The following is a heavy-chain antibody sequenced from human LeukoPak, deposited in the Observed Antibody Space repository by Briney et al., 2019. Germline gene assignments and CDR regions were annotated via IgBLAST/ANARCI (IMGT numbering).Heavy chain of an antibody. V-gene: IGHV4-59*01. J-gene: IGHJ4*02. CDR2: IYYSGST. Sequence: SETLSLTCTVSGGSISSYYWSWIRQPPGKGLERIGYIYYSGSTNYNPSLKSRVTISVDASKNQFSLKLSSVTAADTAVYYCARYGGGGGYFDYWGQGTLVTVSS. CDR3: ARYGGGGGYFDY. D-gene: IGHD2-21*01. CDR1: GGSISSYY.